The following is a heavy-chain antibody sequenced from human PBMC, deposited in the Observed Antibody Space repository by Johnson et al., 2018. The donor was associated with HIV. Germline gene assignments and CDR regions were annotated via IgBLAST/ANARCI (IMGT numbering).Heavy chain of an antibody. J-gene: IGHJ3*02. CDR2: IYSGGRT. D-gene: IGHD3-22*01. CDR3: ARDPSYDMAHTDGFDI. V-gene: IGHV3-NL1*01. CDR1: GFTFSSYG. Sequence: VQLVESGGGVVQPGGSLRLSCAASGFTFSSYGMHWVRQAPGKGLECVSGIYSGGRTYYADSVRGRFTISRDNSKDTLYLQMNSLRAEDTAVYYCARDPSYDMAHTDGFDIWGQGTMVTVSS.